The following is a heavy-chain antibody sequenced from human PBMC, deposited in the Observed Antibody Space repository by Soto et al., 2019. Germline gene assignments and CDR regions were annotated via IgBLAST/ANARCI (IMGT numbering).Heavy chain of an antibody. D-gene: IGHD5-18*01. CDR1: GFTLSHSV. J-gene: IGHJ4*02. Sequence: EVQLVESGGGLVRPGGSLRLSCAASGFTLSHSVLNWVRQAPGKGLEWVSSITSSSPSLYYADSVKGRFTISRDNAKNSRFLQMNSLRAEDTAVYYCARGGYSYGLDFWGQGTLVTVSS. CDR3: ARGGYSYGLDF. V-gene: IGHV3-21*01. CDR2: ITSSSPSL.